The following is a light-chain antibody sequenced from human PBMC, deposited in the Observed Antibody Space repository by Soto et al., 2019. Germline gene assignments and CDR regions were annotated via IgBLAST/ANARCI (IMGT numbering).Light chain of an antibody. J-gene: IGLJ1*01. CDR1: SSGVGGYNY. CDR2: DVS. V-gene: IGLV2-14*01. Sequence: QSALTQPASVSGSPGQSITISCTGTSSGVGGYNYVSWHQQHPGKAPKLLIYDVSSRPSGVSNRFSASKSGNTASLTISGLQAEDEADYYCSSYTSSVTHVFGTGTKVTVL. CDR3: SSYTSSVTHV.